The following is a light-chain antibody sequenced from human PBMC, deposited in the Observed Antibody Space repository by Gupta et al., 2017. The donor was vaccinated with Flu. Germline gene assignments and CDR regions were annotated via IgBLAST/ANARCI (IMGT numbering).Light chain of an antibody. Sequence: IVVTQSPLSLPVTPGEPASISCRSNQSLLHTDGNNYLNWYMHKPGQSPRLLIYLASKRASGVTDRFTGSGSGTDFTLKSRRGEAEDVGIYFCMQDLPIFTFGGGTRVEIK. J-gene: IGKJ4*02. CDR3: MQDLPIFT. CDR1: QSLLHTDGNNY. V-gene: IGKV2-28*01. CDR2: LAS.